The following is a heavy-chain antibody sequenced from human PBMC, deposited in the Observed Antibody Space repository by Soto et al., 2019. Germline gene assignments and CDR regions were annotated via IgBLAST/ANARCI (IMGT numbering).Heavy chain of an antibody. CDR3: ARHFSVGYFDY. CDR2: IYYSGTT. Sequence: LETLSLTCTVAGDSITSNSYFWAWIRQPPGKGLEWIGSIYYSGTTYYNPSLKSRVTISVDRSKNQFSLKLSSVTAADTAVYYCARHFSVGYFDYWGQGALVTVLL. J-gene: IGHJ4*02. CDR1: GDSITSNSYF. V-gene: IGHV4-39*01.